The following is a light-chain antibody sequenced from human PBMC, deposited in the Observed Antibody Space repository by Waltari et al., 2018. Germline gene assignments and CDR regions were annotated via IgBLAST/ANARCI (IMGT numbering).Light chain of an antibody. CDR2: DAS. J-gene: IGKJ3*01. Sequence: DIQLTQSPSSLSASVGDRVPITCQASQPITNYLNWYQQKPGKAPELLIYDASKLQTGVPSRFSGSQSGTEFTFTIASLQPEDVATYYCQRYDNLPVFAFGPGTKVNVK. CDR1: QPITNY. CDR3: QRYDNLPVFA. V-gene: IGKV1-33*01.